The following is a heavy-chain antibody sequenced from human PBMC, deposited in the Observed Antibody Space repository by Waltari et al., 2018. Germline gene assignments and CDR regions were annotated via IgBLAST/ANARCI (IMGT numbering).Heavy chain of an antibody. J-gene: IGHJ4*02. Sequence: QVQLVQSGDEVKKPGSSVKVSCKASGGTFSSYTISWVRQAPGQGLEWMGRIIPILGIANYAQKFQGRVTITADKSTSTAYMELSSLRSEDTAVYYCASSGYDSSGGFYWGQGTLVTVSS. CDR1: GGTFSSYT. D-gene: IGHD3-22*01. V-gene: IGHV1-69*02. CDR2: IIPILGIA. CDR3: ASSGYDSSGGFY.